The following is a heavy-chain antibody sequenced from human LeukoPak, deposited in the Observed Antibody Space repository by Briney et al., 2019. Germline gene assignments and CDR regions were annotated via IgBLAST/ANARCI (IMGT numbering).Heavy chain of an antibody. Sequence: SETLSPTCAVYGGSFSGYYWSWIRQHPGKGLEWIGYIYYSGSTYYNPSLKSRVTISVDTSKNQFSLKLSSVTAADTAVYYCARGEPGYFSDYWGQGTLVTVSS. J-gene: IGHJ4*02. CDR1: GGSFSGYY. CDR3: ARGEPGYFSDY. CDR2: IYYSGST. V-gene: IGHV4-31*11. D-gene: IGHD3-9*01.